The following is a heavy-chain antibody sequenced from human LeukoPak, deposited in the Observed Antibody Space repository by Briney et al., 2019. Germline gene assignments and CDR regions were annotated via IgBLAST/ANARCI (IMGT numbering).Heavy chain of an antibody. V-gene: IGHV4-59*01. CDR1: GGSISSYY. CDR2: IYYSGST. Sequence: KPSENPSLTCTGSGGSISSYYWGLIRQPPGKGLEWIGYIYYSGSTNYNPSLKSRVTISVDTSKSQFSLKLSSVTAADTAVYYCARHGTPGTNLNWFDPWGQGTLVTVSS. D-gene: IGHD1-1*01. J-gene: IGHJ5*02. CDR3: ARHGTPGTNLNWFDP.